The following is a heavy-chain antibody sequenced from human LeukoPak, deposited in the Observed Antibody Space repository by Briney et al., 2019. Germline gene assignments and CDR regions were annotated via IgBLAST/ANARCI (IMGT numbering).Heavy chain of an antibody. CDR2: IYYSGRT. J-gene: IGHJ3*01. CDR1: GVSIGTNTYY. V-gene: IGHV4-39*01. D-gene: IGHD5-12*01. Sequence: SETLSLTCTVSGVSIGTNTYYRGWIRQPPGKGLEWIGSIYYSGRTYYNPSLKSRVTISVDTSKNQFSLNLSSVIATDTAVYYCARSPRVATILGPAYVFDLWGQGTLVPVSS. CDR3: ARSPRVATILGPAYVFDL.